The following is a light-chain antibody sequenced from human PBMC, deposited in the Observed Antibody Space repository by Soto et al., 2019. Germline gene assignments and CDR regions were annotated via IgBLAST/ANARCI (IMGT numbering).Light chain of an antibody. CDR1: QSISSY. CDR2: AAS. J-gene: IGKJ2*01. V-gene: IGKV1-39*01. Sequence: DIQMTQSPSSLSASVGERVTIACRASQSISSYLNWFQQKPGRAPKLLIYAASALRSGVPSRFRGSGSVTEFTLTISSLQPEDFATYYCQHSYSTPYTFGQGTKLDIK. CDR3: QHSYSTPYT.